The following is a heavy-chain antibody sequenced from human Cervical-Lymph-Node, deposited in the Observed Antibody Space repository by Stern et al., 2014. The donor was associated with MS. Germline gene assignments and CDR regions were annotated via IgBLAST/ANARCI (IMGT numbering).Heavy chain of an antibody. D-gene: IGHD4-11*01. CDR2: IWYDGGNK. CDR3: ARDSPYNDYLLDY. CDR1: GFTFSSLG. Sequence: DQLVESGGGVVQPGRSLRLSCAASGFTFSSLGMHWVRQAPGKGLEWVAVIWYDGGNKYYADSVKGRFTISRDNSKNTVYLQMNSLRAEDTAVYYCARDSPYNDYLLDYWGQGTLVTVSS. V-gene: IGHV3-33*01. J-gene: IGHJ4*02.